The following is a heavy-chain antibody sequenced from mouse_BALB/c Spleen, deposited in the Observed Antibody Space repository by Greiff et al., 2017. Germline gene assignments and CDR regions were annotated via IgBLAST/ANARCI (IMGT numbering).Heavy chain of an antibody. Sequence: QVQLQQSGAELARPGASVKMSCKASGYTFTSYTMHWVKQRPGQGLEWIGYINPSSGYTNYNQKFKDKATLTADKSSSTAYMQLSSLTSEDSAVYYCARGVVRRAMDYWGQGTSVTVSS. D-gene: IGHD2-14*01. CDR1: GYTFTSYT. V-gene: IGHV1-4*01. J-gene: IGHJ4*01. CDR3: ARGVVRRAMDY. CDR2: INPSSGYT.